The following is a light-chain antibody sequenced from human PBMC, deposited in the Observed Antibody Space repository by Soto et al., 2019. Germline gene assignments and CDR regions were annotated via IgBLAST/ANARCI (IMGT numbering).Light chain of an antibody. CDR3: QQTNSFPLT. CDR1: QGISIW. V-gene: IGKV1-12*01. Sequence: DIQMTQSPSSVSASVGDRVTITCRASQGISIWLAWYQQKPGKAPKLLIHTASNLQSGVPSRFSGRGSGTDFTLTINSLQPEDFAAYYCQQTNSFPLTFGGGTKVEIK. J-gene: IGKJ4*01. CDR2: TAS.